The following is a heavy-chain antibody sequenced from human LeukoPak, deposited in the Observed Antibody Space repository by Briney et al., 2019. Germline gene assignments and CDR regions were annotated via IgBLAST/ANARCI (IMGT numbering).Heavy chain of an antibody. CDR2: MNPNSGNT. D-gene: IGHD3-22*01. Sequence: ASVKVSCKASGYTFTGYYMHWVRQAPGQGLEWMGWMNPNSGNTGYAQKFQGRVTMTRNTSISTAYMELSSLRSEDTAVYYCARGVGSYYYDSSGYYYHYWGQGTLVTVSS. J-gene: IGHJ4*02. CDR3: ARGVGSYYYDSSGYYYHY. CDR1: GYTFTGYY. V-gene: IGHV1-8*02.